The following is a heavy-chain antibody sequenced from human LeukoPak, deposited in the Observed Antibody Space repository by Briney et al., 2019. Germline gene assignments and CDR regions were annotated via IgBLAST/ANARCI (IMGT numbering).Heavy chain of an antibody. V-gene: IGHV4-59*01. CDR3: ARAVWQPGDWYFDL. Sequence: SETLSLTCTVSGCSISSYYWSWIRQPPGKGLEWIGYIYYSGSTNYNPSLKSRVTISVDTSKNQFSLKLSSVTAADTAVYYCARAVWQPGDWYFDLWGRGTLVTVSS. CDR2: IYYSGST. J-gene: IGHJ2*01. D-gene: IGHD3-10*01. CDR1: GCSISSYY.